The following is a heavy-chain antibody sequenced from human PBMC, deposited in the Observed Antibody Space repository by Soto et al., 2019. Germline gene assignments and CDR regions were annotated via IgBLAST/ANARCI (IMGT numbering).Heavy chain of an antibody. V-gene: IGHV4-34*01. D-gene: IGHD6-13*01. CDR2: INHSGST. CDR3: ARGLSPGIAAAGSDAFDI. J-gene: IGHJ3*02. Sequence: QVQLQQWGAGLLKPSETLSLTCAVYGGSFSGYYWSWIRQPPGKGLEWIGEINHSGSTNYNPSLTSRVTISVDTSKNQFSLKLSSVTAADTAVYYCARGLSPGIAAAGSDAFDIWGQGTMVTVSS. CDR1: GGSFSGYY.